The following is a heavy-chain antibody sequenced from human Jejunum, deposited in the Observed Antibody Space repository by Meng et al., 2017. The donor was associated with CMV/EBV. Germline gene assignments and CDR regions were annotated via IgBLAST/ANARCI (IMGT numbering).Heavy chain of an antibody. J-gene: IGHJ6*02. D-gene: IGHD3-9*01. Sequence: YAMTWVRQAPGKGLEWVSVINSGGRDTKYADSVKGRFTISRDNSKNTVYLQMNSLRAEDTAVYYCARWSQWYYDIYTGYNFYGMDVWGQGTTVTVSS. CDR3: ARWSQWYYDIYTGYNFYGMDV. CDR1: YA. V-gene: IGHV3-23*03. CDR2: INSGGRDT.